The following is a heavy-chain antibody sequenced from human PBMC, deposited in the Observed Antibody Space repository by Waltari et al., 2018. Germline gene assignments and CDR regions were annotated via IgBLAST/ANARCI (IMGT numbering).Heavy chain of an antibody. V-gene: IGHV4-59*11. D-gene: IGHD3-9*01. CDR2: IYYSGIT. CDR1: GGSISSHY. J-gene: IGHJ3*02. Sequence: QVQLQESGPGLVKPSETLSLTCTVSGGSISSHYWSWIRQPPGKGLEWIGYIYYSGITNDNPSRKSRVSISVDTSKNQFSLKLSSVTAADTAVYYCAREQGLRYFDWSKNTDPAFDIWGQGTMVTVSS. CDR3: AREQGLRYFDWSKNTDPAFDI.